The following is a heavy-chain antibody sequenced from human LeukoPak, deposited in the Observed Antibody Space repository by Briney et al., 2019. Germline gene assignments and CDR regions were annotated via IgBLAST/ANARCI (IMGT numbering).Heavy chain of an antibody. CDR2: IYYSGST. J-gene: IGHJ3*02. V-gene: IGHV4-59*01. D-gene: IGHD5-12*01. CDR1: GGSISSYY. Sequence: PSETLSLTCTVSGGSISSYYWNWIRQPPGKGLEWIGYIYYSGSTKYNPSLNSRVTMSVDTSKNQLSLNLTSVTAADTAVYYCARAASGYYYASDMWGQGTVVTVSS. CDR3: ARAASGYYYASDM.